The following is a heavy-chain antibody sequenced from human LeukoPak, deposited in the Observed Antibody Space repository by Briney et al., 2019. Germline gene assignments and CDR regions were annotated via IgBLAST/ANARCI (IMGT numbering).Heavy chain of an antibody. J-gene: IGHJ3*02. Sequence: PGGSLRLSCAASGFTFGPYTMNWVRQAPGKGLEWVSYISSSSDTIYYADSVKGRFTISRDNSKNTLYLQMNSLTAEDTAVYYCARTIFGVTHGFDIWGQGTMVTVSS. V-gene: IGHV3-48*01. CDR3: ARTIFGVTHGFDI. CDR2: ISSSSDTI. D-gene: IGHD3-3*01. CDR1: GFTFGPYT.